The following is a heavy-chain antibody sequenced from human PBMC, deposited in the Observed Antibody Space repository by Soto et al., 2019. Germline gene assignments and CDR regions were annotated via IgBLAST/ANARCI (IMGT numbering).Heavy chain of an antibody. Sequence: GGSLRLSCAASGFSFSDYTMNWVRQAPGKGLEWVSAISSSSSDYTFYADSVRGRFTISRDNAKKSLYLQMNSLRAEDTAVYYCSRPDYGDYFFDYWGQGTLVTVYS. J-gene: IGHJ4*02. CDR2: ISSSSSDYT. D-gene: IGHD4-17*01. CDR1: GFSFSDYT. CDR3: SRPDYGDYFFDY. V-gene: IGHV3-21*01.